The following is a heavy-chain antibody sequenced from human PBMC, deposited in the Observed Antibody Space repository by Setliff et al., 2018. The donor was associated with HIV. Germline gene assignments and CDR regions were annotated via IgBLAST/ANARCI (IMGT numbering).Heavy chain of an antibody. Sequence: ASVKVSCKASGYTLTSYYIHWVRQAPGQGLEWMGWINPNNGGTNYAQKFQGRVTMTTDTSTSTAYMELRSLRSDDTAVYYCARVGILLWFGELTEAPLDYWGQGTLVTVSS. CDR3: ARVGILLWFGELTEAPLDY. J-gene: IGHJ4*02. V-gene: IGHV1-2*02. D-gene: IGHD3-10*01. CDR1: GYTLTSYY. CDR2: INPNNGGT.